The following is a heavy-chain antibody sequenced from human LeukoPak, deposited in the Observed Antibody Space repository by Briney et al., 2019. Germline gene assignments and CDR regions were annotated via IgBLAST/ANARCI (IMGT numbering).Heavy chain of an antibody. CDR1: GGTFSSYA. J-gene: IGHJ4*02. CDR2: IIPVFGTA. CDR3: AREVGIRGHFDY. V-gene: IGHV1-69*05. Sequence: GASVKVSCKASGGTFSSYAISWVRQAPGQGLEWVGGIIPVFGTANYAQKFQGRVTMTRDTSTSTVYVELSSLRSEDTAVYYCAREVGIRGHFDYWGRGTPVTVSS. D-gene: IGHD1-26*01.